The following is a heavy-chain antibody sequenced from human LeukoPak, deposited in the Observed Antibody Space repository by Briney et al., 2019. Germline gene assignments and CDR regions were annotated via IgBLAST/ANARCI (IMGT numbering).Heavy chain of an antibody. Sequence: PGGSLRLSCAASGFSFSNYAMGWVRQAPGKGLEWVAVISKDGSMKYYSDSVKGRFTVSRDNSIHTLYLEMNSLKTEDTAVYYCAGEGFDFWSQGTMVTVSS. V-gene: IGHV3-30*04. CDR3: AGEGFDF. J-gene: IGHJ3*01. CDR2: ISKDGSMK. CDR1: GFSFSNYA.